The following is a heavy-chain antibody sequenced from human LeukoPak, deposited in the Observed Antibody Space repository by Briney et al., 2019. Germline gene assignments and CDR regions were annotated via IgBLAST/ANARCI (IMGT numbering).Heavy chain of an antibody. CDR1: EFTFSRYA. D-gene: IGHD2/OR15-2a*01. CDR3: ARDWHYLRYFDL. Sequence: PGGSLRLSCAASEFTFSRYAMHWVRQAPGKGLEWVAVISYDGSNKYYADSVKGRFTISRDNSKNTLYLQMNTLRTEDTAVYYCARDWHYLRYFDLWGRGTLVTVSS. J-gene: IGHJ2*01. CDR2: ISYDGSNK. V-gene: IGHV3-30-3*01.